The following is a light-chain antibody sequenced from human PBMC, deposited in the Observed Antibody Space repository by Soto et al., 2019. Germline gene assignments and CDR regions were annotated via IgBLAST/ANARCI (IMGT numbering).Light chain of an antibody. V-gene: IGKV3-15*01. Sequence: EIVMTQSPATLSVSPGERATLSCRASQSVSSNLAWYQQKPGQAPRLLIYGASTRATGIPARFSGSGSGTEFTLTISSLQSEDFAVYYCQQYNNLPQPFGQGTKVEIK. CDR3: QQYNNLPQP. J-gene: IGKJ1*01. CDR2: GAS. CDR1: QSVSSN.